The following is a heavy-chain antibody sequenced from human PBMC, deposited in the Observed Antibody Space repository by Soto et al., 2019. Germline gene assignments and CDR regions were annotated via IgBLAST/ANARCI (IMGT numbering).Heavy chain of an antibody. CDR3: ARGLITMVRGVIKTRRFDP. V-gene: IGHV4-34*01. CDR2: INHSGST. J-gene: IGHJ5*02. D-gene: IGHD3-10*01. CDR1: GGSFSGYY. Sequence: SETLSLTCAVYGGSFSGYYWSWIRQPPGKGLEWIGEINHSGSTNYNPSLKSRVTISVDTSKNQFSLKLSSVTAADTAVYYCARGLITMVRGVIKTRRFDPWGQGTLVTVSS.